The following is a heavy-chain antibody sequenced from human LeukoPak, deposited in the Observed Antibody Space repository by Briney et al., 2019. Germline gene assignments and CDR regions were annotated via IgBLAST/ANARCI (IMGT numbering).Heavy chain of an antibody. CDR1: GYSFASYW. CDR3: ARQEGDGYNYYFDY. J-gene: IGHJ4*02. CDR2: SYPGDSDT. V-gene: IGHV5-51*01. D-gene: IGHD5-24*01. Sequence: GESLKFSCKGSGYSFASYWIGWVRQMPGKGLEWMGISYPGDSDTRYSPSFQGQVPISADKSISTVYLQWNSLKASDTAMYYCARQEGDGYNYYFDYWGQGTLVTVSS.